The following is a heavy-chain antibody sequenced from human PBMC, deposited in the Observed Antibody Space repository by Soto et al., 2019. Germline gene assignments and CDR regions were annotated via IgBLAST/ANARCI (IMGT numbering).Heavy chain of an antibody. V-gene: IGHV3-9*01. CDR3: ANLPLYGSGFDC. D-gene: IGHD3-10*01. CDR2: ISWNGDAT. CDR1: GFTFDDYA. Sequence: DVHLVESGGALVQPGGSLRLSCTASGFTFDDYAIHWVRQAPGKGLEWISGISWNGDATGYADSVKGRFTISRDNAKNSLYLHMNSLRTEDTAMYFCANLPLYGSGFDCWGQGTLVTVAS. J-gene: IGHJ4*02.